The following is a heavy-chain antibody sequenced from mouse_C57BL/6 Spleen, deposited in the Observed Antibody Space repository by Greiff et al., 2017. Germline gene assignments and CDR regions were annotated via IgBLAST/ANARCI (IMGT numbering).Heavy chain of an antibody. CDR1: GYTFTDYY. Sequence: EVQLQQSGPELVKPGASVKISCKASGYTFTDYYMNWVKQSHGKSLEWIGDINPNNGGTSYNQKFKGKATLTVDKSSSTAYMELRSLTSEDSAVYYCARKGGYSNYAMDYWGQGTSVTVSS. V-gene: IGHV1-26*01. D-gene: IGHD2-5*01. J-gene: IGHJ4*01. CDR3: ARKGGYSNYAMDY. CDR2: INPNNGGT.